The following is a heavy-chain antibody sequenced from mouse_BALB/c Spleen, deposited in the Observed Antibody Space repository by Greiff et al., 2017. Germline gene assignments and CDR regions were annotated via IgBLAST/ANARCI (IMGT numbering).Heavy chain of an antibody. CDR2: ISSGGSYT. Sequence: EVKLMESGGGLVKPGGSLKLSCADSGFTFSSYAMSWVRQTPEKRLEWVATISSGGSYTYYPDSVKGRFTISRDNAKNTLYLQMSSLRSEDTAMYYYASQTGTGAWFAYWGQGTLVTVSA. J-gene: IGHJ3*01. CDR3: ASQTGTGAWFAY. V-gene: IGHV5-9-3*01. CDR1: GFTFSSYA. D-gene: IGHD4-1*01.